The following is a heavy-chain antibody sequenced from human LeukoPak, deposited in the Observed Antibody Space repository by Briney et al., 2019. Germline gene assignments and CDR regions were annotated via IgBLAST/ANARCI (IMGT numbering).Heavy chain of an antibody. J-gene: IGHJ4*02. CDR3: ARDLDDGGNSY. CDR2: IIPIFGIA. D-gene: IGHD4-23*01. CDR1: GGTFSSYA. V-gene: IGHV1-69*04. Sequence: SVNVSFQSSGGTFSSYAISWVRQPPGQGLEWMGRIIPIFGIANYAQKFQGRVTITADKSTSTAYMELSSLRSEDTAVYYCARDLDDGGNSYWGQGTLVTVSS.